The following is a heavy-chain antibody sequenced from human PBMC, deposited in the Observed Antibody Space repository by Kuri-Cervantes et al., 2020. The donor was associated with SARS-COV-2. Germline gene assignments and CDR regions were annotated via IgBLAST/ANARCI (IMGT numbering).Heavy chain of an antibody. J-gene: IGHJ4*02. Sequence: GESLKISCVASGFNFSSYEMNWVRQAPGRGLEWVSYISSSSSTIYYADSVKGRFTISRDNAKNSLYLQMNSLRAEDTAVYYCARDVLLWFREYKGKFDYWGQGTLVTVSS. V-gene: IGHV3-48*01. D-gene: IGHD3-10*01. CDR3: ARDVLLWFREYKGKFDY. CDR2: ISSSSSTI. CDR1: GFNFSSYE.